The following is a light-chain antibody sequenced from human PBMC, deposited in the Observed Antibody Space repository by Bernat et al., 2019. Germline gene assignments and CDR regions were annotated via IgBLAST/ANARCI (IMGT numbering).Light chain of an antibody. CDR3: SSYTSSSTLV. CDR2: DVR. J-gene: IGLJ3*02. Sequence: QSALTQPASVSGSPGQSLTIPCTGTSSDVGGYNYVSWYQQHPGRAPKLMIYDVRDRPSGISNRFSGSKSGNTASLTISGLLAEDEADYYCSSYTSSSTLVFGGGTRLTVL. V-gene: IGLV2-14*03. CDR1: SSDVGGYNY.